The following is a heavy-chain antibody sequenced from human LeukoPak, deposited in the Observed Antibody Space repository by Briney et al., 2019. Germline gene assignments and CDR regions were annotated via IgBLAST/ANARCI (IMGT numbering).Heavy chain of an antibody. CDR3: ARPRRGWYYFDY. Sequence: ASVKVSCKASGYTFTSYGISWVRQAPGQGLEWVGWISAYNGNTNYAQKLQGRVTMTTDTSTSTAYMELRSLRSDDTAVYYCARPRRGWYYFDYWGQGTLVTVSS. CDR2: ISAYNGNT. CDR1: GYTFTSYG. J-gene: IGHJ4*02. D-gene: IGHD6-19*01. V-gene: IGHV1-18*01.